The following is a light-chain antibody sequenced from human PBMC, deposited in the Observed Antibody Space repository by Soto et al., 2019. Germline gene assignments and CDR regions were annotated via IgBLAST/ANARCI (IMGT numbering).Light chain of an antibody. CDR1: SSDVGGYNY. J-gene: IGLJ2*01. CDR3: SSSTSSSTIVV. Sequence: QSALTQPASVSGSPGQSITISCTGTSSDVGGYNYVSWYQQHPGKVPKLMIYDVSNRPSGVSNRFSGSKSGNTASLTISGLQADDEADYYCSSSTSSSTIVVLGGGTKLTVL. CDR2: DVS. V-gene: IGLV2-14*01.